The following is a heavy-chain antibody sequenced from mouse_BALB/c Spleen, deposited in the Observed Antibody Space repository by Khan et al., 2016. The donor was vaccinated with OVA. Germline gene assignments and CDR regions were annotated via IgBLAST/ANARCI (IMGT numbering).Heavy chain of an antibody. D-gene: IGHD1-1*01. CDR2: INPDSSTI. CDR3: ARRGDYYGSSPAWFAY. J-gene: IGHJ3*01. V-gene: IGHV4-1*02. Sequence: EVQLVESGGGLVQPGGSLKLSCAASGFDFSRYWMSWVRQAPGKGLEWIGEINPDSSTINYTPSLKDKFIISRDNAKNTLYLQMSKVRSEDTALDYGARRGDYYGSSPAWFAYWGQGTLVTVSA. CDR1: GFDFSRYW.